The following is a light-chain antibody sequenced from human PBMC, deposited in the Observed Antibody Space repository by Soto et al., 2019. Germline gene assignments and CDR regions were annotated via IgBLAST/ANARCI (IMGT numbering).Light chain of an antibody. J-gene: IGLJ1*01. CDR1: SSDVGGYNY. CDR3: NSYAGSNIV. CDR2: EVS. V-gene: IGLV2-8*01. Sequence: QAVVTQPPSASGSPGQSVTISCTGTSSDVGGYNYVSWYQQHPGRAPKLMIYEVSKRPSGVPDRFSGSKSGNTASLTVSGLQAEDEADYYCNSYAGSNIVFGTGTKVTVL.